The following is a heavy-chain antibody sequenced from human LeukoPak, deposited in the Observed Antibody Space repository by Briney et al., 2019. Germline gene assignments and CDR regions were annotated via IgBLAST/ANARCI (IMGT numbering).Heavy chain of an antibody. J-gene: IGHJ4*02. D-gene: IGHD2-15*01. CDR2: INPNSGGT. CDR1: GYTFTGYY. Sequence: ASVKVSCKASGYTFTGYYMHWVRQAPGQGLEWMGWINPNSGGTNYAQKFQGRVTMTRDTSISTVYMELSSLRSEDTAVYYCARAQDLGSNCGGGSCYSFDYWGQGTLVTVSS. CDR3: ARAQDLGSNCGGGSCYSFDY. V-gene: IGHV1-2*02.